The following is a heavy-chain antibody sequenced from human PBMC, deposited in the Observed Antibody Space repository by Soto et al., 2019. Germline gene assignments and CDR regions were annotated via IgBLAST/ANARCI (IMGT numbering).Heavy chain of an antibody. CDR2: ISAYNGNT. Sequence: ASVKVSCKASGYTFTSYGISWGRQAPGQELEWMGWISAYNGNTNYAQKLQGRVTMTTDTSTSTAYMELRSLRSDDTAVYYCARDPQCCSSTSCYSLVENWFDPCGQGTLVTVAS. CDR3: ARDPQCCSSTSCYSLVENWFDP. V-gene: IGHV1-18*01. CDR1: GYTFTSYG. D-gene: IGHD2-2*01. J-gene: IGHJ5*02.